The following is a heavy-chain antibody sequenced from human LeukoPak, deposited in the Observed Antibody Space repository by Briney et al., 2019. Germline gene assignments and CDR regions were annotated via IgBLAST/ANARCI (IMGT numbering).Heavy chain of an antibody. CDR2: ISGSGGST. D-gene: IGHD2-15*01. J-gene: IGHJ4*02. Sequence: GGSLRLSCAASGFTFSSYAMSWVRQAPGKGLEWVSAISGSGGSTYYADSVKGRFTISRDNSKNTLYLQMNSLRAEDTAVYYCAKGRYCSGGTCLQDYWGQGTLVTVSS. CDR1: GFTFSSYA. CDR3: AKGRYCSGGTCLQDY. V-gene: IGHV3-23*01.